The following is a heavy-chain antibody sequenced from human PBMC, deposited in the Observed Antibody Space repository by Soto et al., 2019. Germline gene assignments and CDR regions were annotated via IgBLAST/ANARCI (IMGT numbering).Heavy chain of an antibody. Sequence: GGSLRLSCVASGFNFDDSAMNWVRQVPGKGLEWVSGITWNSGHILYADSVKGRFTISRDNANKSLYLELNSLRPEDTALYYCAKGRSSMIVVVMDYWGQGTPVTVSS. CDR1: GFNFDDSA. CDR3: AKGRSSMIVVVMDY. CDR2: ITWNSGHI. D-gene: IGHD3-22*01. J-gene: IGHJ4*02. V-gene: IGHV3-9*01.